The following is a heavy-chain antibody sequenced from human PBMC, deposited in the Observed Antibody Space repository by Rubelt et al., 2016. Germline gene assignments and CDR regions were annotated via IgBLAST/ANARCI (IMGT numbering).Heavy chain of an antibody. D-gene: IGHD5-18*01. CDR2: IYYSGST. V-gene: IGHV4-59*08. CDR1: GGSISSYY. CDR3: ARLWLTHYYGMDV. J-gene: IGHJ6*02. Sequence: QVQLQESGPGLVKPSETLSLTCTVSGGSISSYYWSWIRQPPGKGLEWIGYIYYSGSTNYNPSLKSRVTISVDTSKNQFALKLSSVTAADTAVYYCARLWLTHYYGMDVWGQGTTVTVSS.